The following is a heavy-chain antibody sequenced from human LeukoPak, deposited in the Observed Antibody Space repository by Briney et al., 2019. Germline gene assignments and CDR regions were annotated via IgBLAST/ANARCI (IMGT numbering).Heavy chain of an antibody. Sequence: SETLSLTCSVSGDSISAHHWTWIRQAPGTGLQWIGYFYDSGDFNYNPSLRSRVTFLTDIYTNQLSLTLSSVTAADTAMYYCARLLRPGGRTGDAFDIWGQGTMVTVSS. V-gene: IGHV4-59*08. J-gene: IGHJ3*02. CDR2: FYDSGDF. CDR1: GDSISAHH. D-gene: IGHD1-26*01. CDR3: ARLLRPGGRTGDAFDI.